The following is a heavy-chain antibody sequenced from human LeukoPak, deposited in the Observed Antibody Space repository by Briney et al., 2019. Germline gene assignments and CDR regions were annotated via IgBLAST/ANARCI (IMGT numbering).Heavy chain of an antibody. CDR1: GGSISSHY. CDR2: IYYSGST. CDR3: ARSYSSSWYYYY. Sequence: SETLSLTCTVSGGSISSHYWSWIRQPPGKGLEWIGYIYYSGSTNYNPSLKSRVTISVDTSKNQFSLKLSSVTAADTAVYYCARSYSSSWYYYYWGQGTLVTVSS. V-gene: IGHV4-59*11. J-gene: IGHJ4*02. D-gene: IGHD6-13*01.